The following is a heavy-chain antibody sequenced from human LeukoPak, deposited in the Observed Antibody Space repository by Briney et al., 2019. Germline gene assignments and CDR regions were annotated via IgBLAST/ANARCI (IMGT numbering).Heavy chain of an antibody. Sequence: SETLSLTCTVSGGSISSGGYYWSWLRQHPGKGLEWIGYIYYSGSTYYNPSLKSRVTISVDTSKNQFSLKLSSVTAADTAVYYCARELLVVVPAAEGRALNYYYYGMDVWGQGTTVTGSS. CDR3: ARELLVVVPAAEGRALNYYYYGMDV. CDR2: IYYSGST. D-gene: IGHD2-2*01. CDR1: GGSISSGGYY. J-gene: IGHJ6*02. V-gene: IGHV4-31*03.